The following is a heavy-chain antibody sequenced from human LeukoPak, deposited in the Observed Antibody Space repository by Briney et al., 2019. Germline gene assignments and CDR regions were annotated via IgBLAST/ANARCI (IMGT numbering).Heavy chain of an antibody. CDR3: ARHGSHSSSWYYFDY. CDR2: IYYSGST. J-gene: IGHJ4*02. D-gene: IGHD6-13*01. CDR1: GGSISSYY. Sequence: SETLSLTCTVSGGSISSYYWSWIRQPPGKGLEWIGYIYYSGSTNYNPSLKSRVTISVDTSKNQFSLKLSSVTAADTAVYYFARHGSHSSSWYYFDYWGQGTLVTVSS. V-gene: IGHV4-59*08.